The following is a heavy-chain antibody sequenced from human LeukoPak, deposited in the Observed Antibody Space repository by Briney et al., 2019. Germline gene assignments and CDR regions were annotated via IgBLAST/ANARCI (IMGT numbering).Heavy chain of an antibody. CDR3: AKDRTYGAQLYYYYHGLDV. CDR2: ISGSGGST. V-gene: IGHV3-23*01. D-gene: IGHD2-8*01. Sequence: GGSLRLSCAASGFTLSSYAMSWVRQAPGKGLEWVSAISGSGGSTYYADSVKGRFTISRDNSKNTLYLQMNSLRAEDTAVYYCAKDRTYGAQLYYYYHGLDVWGQGTTVTDSS. J-gene: IGHJ6*02. CDR1: GFTLSSYA.